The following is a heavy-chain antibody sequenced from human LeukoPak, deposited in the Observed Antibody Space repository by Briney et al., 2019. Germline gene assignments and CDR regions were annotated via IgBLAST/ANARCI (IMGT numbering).Heavy chain of an antibody. V-gene: IGHV4-39*07. CDR2: IYYTGSA. CDR1: GGSISNRTYF. D-gene: IGHD1-26*01. Sequence: SETLSLTCTVSGGSISNRTYFWGWIRQPPGKGLEWIGNIYYTGSAFYNPSLMSRVTISVDTSKNQFSLKLSSVTAADTAVYFCVREGASVTNFDFWGQGTQVTVSS. J-gene: IGHJ4*02. CDR3: VREGASVTNFDF.